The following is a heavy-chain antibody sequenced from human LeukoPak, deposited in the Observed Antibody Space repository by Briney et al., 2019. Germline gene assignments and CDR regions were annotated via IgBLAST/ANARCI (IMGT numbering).Heavy chain of an antibody. D-gene: IGHD4-17*01. J-gene: IGHJ4*02. V-gene: IGHV1-18*01. CDR3: ARGATVTTFNDF. CDR2: IIAHNGNT. CDR1: GYTFTSYG. Sequence: ASVKVSCKASGYTFTSYGLSWVRQAPGQGLEWMGWIIAHNGNTNYAQKIQGRVTMTTDTSTSTAYMELKSLRSDDTAIYYRARGATVTTFNDFWGQGTLVTVSS.